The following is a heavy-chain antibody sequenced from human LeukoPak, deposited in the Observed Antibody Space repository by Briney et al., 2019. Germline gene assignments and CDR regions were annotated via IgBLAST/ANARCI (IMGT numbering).Heavy chain of an antibody. J-gene: IGHJ4*02. CDR1: GLTFSSYT. CDR2: ITGSSSYK. D-gene: IGHD4-17*01. CDR3: ARGWDYGDAGDF. V-gene: IGHV3-21*01. Sequence: GGSLRLSCAASGLTFSSYTMNWVRQAPGKGLEWVSSITGSSSYKYYVDSVKGRFTISRDNAKNSLYLRMNSLRAEDTAVYYCARGWDYGDAGDFWGQGTLVTVSS.